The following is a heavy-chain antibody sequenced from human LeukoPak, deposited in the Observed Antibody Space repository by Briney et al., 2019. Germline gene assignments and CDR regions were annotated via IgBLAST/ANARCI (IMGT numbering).Heavy chain of an antibody. V-gene: IGHV4-59*01. CDR1: GGSIGNYY. CDR2: VYYTGST. Sequence: SETLSLTCTVSGGSIGNYYWSRIRQTPGKGLEWIGYVYYTGSTNYNPSLQSRVRLSVDTSRNQFSLKLNSLTAADAAVYYCARHTGGSVRGCFDPWGQGTLVTASS. J-gene: IGHJ5*02. D-gene: IGHD2-8*02. CDR3: ARHTGGSVRGCFDP.